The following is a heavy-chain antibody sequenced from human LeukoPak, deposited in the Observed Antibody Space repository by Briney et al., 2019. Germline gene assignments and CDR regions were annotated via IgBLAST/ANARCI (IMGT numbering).Heavy chain of an antibody. J-gene: IGHJ4*02. CDR1: GGTFSSYA. D-gene: IGHD3-22*01. CDR3: ARGAYSYDSSGYRYYFDY. V-gene: IGHV1-69*05. CDR2: IIPIFGTA. Sequence: SVKVSCKASGGTFSSYAISWLRQAPGQGLEWMGGIIPIFGTANYAQKFQGRVTITTDESTSTAYMELSSLRSEDTAVYYCARGAYSYDSSGYRYYFDYWGQRTLVTVSS.